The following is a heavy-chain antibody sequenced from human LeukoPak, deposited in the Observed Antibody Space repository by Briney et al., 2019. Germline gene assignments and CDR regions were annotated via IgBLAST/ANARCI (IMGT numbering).Heavy chain of an antibody. V-gene: IGHV6-1*01. D-gene: IGHD3-22*01. CDR1: GDSVSSNSAA. CDR3: ARDLYRIVVVPHYFDY. J-gene: IGHJ4*02. Sequence: SQTLSLTCAISGDSVSSNSAAWNWIRQSPSRGLEWLGRTYYRSKWYNDYAVSVKSRITINPDTSKNQFSLQLNSVTPEDTAVYYCARDLYRIVVVPHYFDYWGQGTLVTVSS. CDR2: TYYRSKWYN.